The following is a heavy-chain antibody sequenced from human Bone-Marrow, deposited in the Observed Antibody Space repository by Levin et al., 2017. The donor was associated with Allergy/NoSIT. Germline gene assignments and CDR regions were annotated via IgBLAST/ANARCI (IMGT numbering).Heavy chain of an antibody. CDR1: GFTFSSYG. V-gene: IGHV3-30*18. Sequence: GGSLRLSCAASGFTFSSYGMHWVRQAPGKGLEWVAVISYDGSNKYYADSVKGRFTISRDNSKNTLYLQMNSLRAEDTAVYYCAKARGCYYYYGMDVWGQGTTVTVSS. D-gene: IGHD5-12*01. CDR2: ISYDGSNK. CDR3: AKARGCYYYYGMDV. J-gene: IGHJ6*02.